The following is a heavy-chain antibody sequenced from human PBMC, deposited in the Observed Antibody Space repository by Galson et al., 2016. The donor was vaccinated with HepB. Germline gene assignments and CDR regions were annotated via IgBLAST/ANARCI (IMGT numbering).Heavy chain of an antibody. Sequence: SWIRQHPGKGLEWIGYISYSGSTYYNPSLKSRVTISVDTSKNQFSLKLSSVTAADTAVYYCARVGRLDFWSGFYVPPFDFWGQGTLVTVSS. V-gene: IGHV4-31*02. CDR2: ISYSGST. CDR3: ARVGRLDFWSGFYVPPFDF. J-gene: IGHJ4*02. D-gene: IGHD3-3*01.